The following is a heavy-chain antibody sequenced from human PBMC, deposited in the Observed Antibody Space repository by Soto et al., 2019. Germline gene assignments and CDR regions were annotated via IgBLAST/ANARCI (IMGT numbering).Heavy chain of an antibody. J-gene: IGHJ1*01. D-gene: IGHD6-13*01. V-gene: IGHV4-59*11. CDR2: IYYSGST. CDR1: GGSISSHY. CDR3: ASLSEQQRDFQH. Sequence: PSETLSLTCTVSGGSISSHYWSWIRQPPGKGLEWIGYIYYSGSTNYNPSLKSRVTISVDTSKNQFSLKLSSVTAADTAVYYCASLSEQQRDFQHWGQGTLVTVSS.